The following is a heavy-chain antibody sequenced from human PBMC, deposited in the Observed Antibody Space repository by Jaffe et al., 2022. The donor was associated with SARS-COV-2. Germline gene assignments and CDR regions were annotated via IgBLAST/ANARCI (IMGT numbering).Heavy chain of an antibody. D-gene: IGHD4-4*01. Sequence: EVQLVESGGGLVKPGGSLRLSCAASGFTFSSYSMNWVRQAPGKGLEWVSSISSSSSYIYYADSVKGRFTISRDNAKNSLYLQMNSLRAEDTAVYYCARDFGRTVVTTRPWRHAFDIWGQGTMVTVSS. J-gene: IGHJ3*02. V-gene: IGHV3-21*01. CDR3: ARDFGRTVVTTRPWRHAFDI. CDR1: GFTFSSYS. CDR2: ISSSSSYI.